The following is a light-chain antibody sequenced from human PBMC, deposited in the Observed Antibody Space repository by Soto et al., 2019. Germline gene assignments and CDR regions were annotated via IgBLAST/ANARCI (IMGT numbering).Light chain of an antibody. CDR2: SAS. Sequence: MTHSPGTLSVSPGERVTLSCRASQSISSNLAWYQQKPGQAPRLLIHSASTRAAGIPARFSGSGSGTEFTLTISSLQSEDSALYYCQQYGSSPKTFGQGSKVDI. J-gene: IGKJ1*01. CDR1: QSISSN. V-gene: IGKV3-15*01. CDR3: QQYGSSPKT.